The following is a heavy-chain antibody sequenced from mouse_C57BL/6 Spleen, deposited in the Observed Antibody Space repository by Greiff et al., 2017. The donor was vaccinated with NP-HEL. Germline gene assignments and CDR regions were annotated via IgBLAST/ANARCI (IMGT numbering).Heavy chain of an antibody. CDR1: GYAFSSSW. V-gene: IGHV1-82*01. J-gene: IGHJ4*01. D-gene: IGHD2-3*01. Sequence: VKLMESGPELVKPGASVKISCKASGYAFSSSWMNWVKQRPGKGLEWIGRIYPGDGDTNYTGKFKGQATLTADKASSTTYMQHGDLTSMDSAVYNCERDGYYAMDYWGQGTSVTVSA. CDR3: ERDGYYAMDY. CDR2: IYPGDGDT.